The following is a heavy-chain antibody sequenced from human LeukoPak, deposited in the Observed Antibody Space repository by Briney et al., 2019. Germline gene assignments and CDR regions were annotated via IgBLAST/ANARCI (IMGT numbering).Heavy chain of an antibody. CDR1: GFTFSSYA. CDR3: ARDLRVMADIVVVPAAMDPSSADARDWFDP. CDR2: ISYDGSNK. D-gene: IGHD2-2*01. V-gene: IGHV3-30-3*01. Sequence: GGSLRLSCAASGFTFSSYAMHWVRQAPGKGLEWVAVISYDGSNKYYADSVKGRFTISRDNSKNTLYLQMNSLRAEDTAVYYCARDLRVMADIVVVPAAMDPSSADARDWFDPWGQGTLVTVSS. J-gene: IGHJ5*02.